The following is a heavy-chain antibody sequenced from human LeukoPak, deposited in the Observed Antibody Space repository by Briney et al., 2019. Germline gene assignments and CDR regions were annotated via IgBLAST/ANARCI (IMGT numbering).Heavy chain of an antibody. CDR2: ISGSGGST. D-gene: IGHD2-2*02. CDR1: GFTFSNYA. J-gene: IGHJ4*02. V-gene: IGHV3-23*01. Sequence: GGSLRLSCAASGFTFSNYAMSWVRQAPGKGLEWVSAISGSGGSTFYADSVRGRFTISRDNSKNTLYLQMNSLRAEDTAVYYCAKGVTGYSHGVDYWGQGTLVTVSS. CDR3: AKGVTGYSHGVDY.